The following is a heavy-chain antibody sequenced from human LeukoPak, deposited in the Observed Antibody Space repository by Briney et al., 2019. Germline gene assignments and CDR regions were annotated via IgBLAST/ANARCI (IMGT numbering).Heavy chain of an antibody. V-gene: IGHV3-23*01. CDR3: AKDRYSSGWYQVAFNV. CDR2: ISGSGGST. D-gene: IGHD6-19*01. CDR1: GFTFSTYA. J-gene: IGHJ3*01. Sequence: QPGGSLRLSCAASGFTFSTYAMSWVRQAPGKGLERVSAISGSGGSTYYADSVKGRFTISRDNSKNTLYLQMNSLRAEDTAVYYCAKDRYSSGWYQVAFNVWGQGTMVTVSS.